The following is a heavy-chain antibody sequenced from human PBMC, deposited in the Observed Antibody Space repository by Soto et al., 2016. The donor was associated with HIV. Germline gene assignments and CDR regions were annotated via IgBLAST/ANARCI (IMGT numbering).Heavy chain of an antibody. CDR1: GGTFSSYA. Sequence: QVQLVQSGAEVKKPGSSVKVSCKASGGTFSSYAISWVRQAPGQGLEWMGGIIPIFATANYAQKFQGRVTITADESTSTAYMELSSLRSEDTAVYYCARDGEGRGYNYGKGAFDIWGQGTMVTVSS. J-gene: IGHJ3*02. CDR2: IIPIFATA. CDR3: ARDGEGRGYNYGKGAFDI. D-gene: IGHD5-18*01. V-gene: IGHV1-69*13.